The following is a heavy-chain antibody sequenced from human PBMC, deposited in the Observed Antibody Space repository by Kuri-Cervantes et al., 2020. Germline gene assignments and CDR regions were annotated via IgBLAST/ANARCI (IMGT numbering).Heavy chain of an antibody. V-gene: IGHV3-21*01. Sequence: GESLKISCAASGFTFSSYNMNWVRQAPGKGLEWVSSISSSSSYIYYADSVKGRFTISRDNAKNTLYLQMNSLRDEDTAVYYCAKSDWFDPWGQGTLVTVSS. CDR1: GFTFSSYN. J-gene: IGHJ5*02. CDR2: ISSSSSYI. CDR3: AKSDWFDP.